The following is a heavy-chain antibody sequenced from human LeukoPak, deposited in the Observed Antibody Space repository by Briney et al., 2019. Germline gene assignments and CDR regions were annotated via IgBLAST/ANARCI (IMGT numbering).Heavy chain of an antibody. CDR2: IYYSGST. D-gene: IGHD6-13*01. J-gene: IGHJ5*02. CDR3: ARHRGSSWYPPNWFDP. V-gene: IGHV4-59*08. CDR1: GGSIGSYY. Sequence: SETLSLTCTVSGGSIGSYYWSWIRQPPGKGLEWIGYIYYSGSTNYNPSLKSRVTISVDTSKNQFSLKLSSVTAADTAVYYCARHRGSSWYPPNWFDPWGQGTLVTVSS.